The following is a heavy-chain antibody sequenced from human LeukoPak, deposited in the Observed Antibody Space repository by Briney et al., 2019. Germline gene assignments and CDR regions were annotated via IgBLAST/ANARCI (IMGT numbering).Heavy chain of an antibody. Sequence: PGGSLRLSCAASGFTVSSNYMSWVRQAPGKGLEWVSVIYSGGSTYYADSVKGRFTISRDNSKNTLYLQMNSLRAEDTAVYYCASRTCSGGSCYYFDYWGQGTLVTVSS. CDR1: GFTVSSNY. J-gene: IGHJ4*02. V-gene: IGHV3-66*01. D-gene: IGHD2-15*01. CDR3: ASRTCSGGSCYYFDY. CDR2: IYSGGST.